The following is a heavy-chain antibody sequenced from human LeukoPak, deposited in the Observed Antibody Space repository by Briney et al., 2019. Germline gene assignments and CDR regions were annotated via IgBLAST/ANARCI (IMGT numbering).Heavy chain of an antibody. CDR2: MNPNSGNT. CDR3: ARGNPRFGELP. J-gene: IGHJ4*02. Sequence: VASVKVSCKASGYTFTSYDINWVRQATGQGLEWMGWMNPNSGNTRYAQKFQGRGTMTRNTSISTAYMELSSLRSEDSAVYYGARGNPRFGELPWGQGTLVTVSS. D-gene: IGHD3-10*01. CDR1: GYTFTSYD. V-gene: IGHV1-8*01.